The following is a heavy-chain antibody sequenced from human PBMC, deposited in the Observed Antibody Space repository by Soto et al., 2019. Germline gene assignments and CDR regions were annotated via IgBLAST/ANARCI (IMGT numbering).Heavy chain of an antibody. V-gene: IGHV1-69*12. J-gene: IGHJ6*04. CDR3: ASGETQRYYYGMDV. Sequence: QVQLVQSGAEVKKPGSSVKVSCNASGGTFSSYAISWVRQDPGQGLEWMGGIIPIFRTADYAQKFQGRVTITADESTSTAYMELSSLSSEDPSVYYCASGETQRYYYGMDVWGEGTTVTVSS. CDR2: IIPIFRTA. D-gene: IGHD3-3*01. CDR1: GGTFSSYA.